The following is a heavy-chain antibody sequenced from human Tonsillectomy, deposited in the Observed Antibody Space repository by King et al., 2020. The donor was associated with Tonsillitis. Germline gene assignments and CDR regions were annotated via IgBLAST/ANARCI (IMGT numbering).Heavy chain of an antibody. CDR3: ARMRTLVDI. V-gene: IGHV4-59*08. J-gene: IGHJ3*02. Sequence: QLQESGPGLVKPSETLSLTCTVSGGSISSYYWSWIRQPPGRGLEWIGYSYYSGSTNYNPSLKSRVTISVDTSKNQFSLKLSSATAADTAVYYCARMRTLVDIRGQGTTVTFSA. CDR2: SYYSGST. CDR1: GGSISSYY.